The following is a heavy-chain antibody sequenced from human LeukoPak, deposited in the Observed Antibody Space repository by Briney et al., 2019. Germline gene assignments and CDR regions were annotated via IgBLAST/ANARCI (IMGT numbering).Heavy chain of an antibody. J-gene: IGHJ6*03. CDR2: MNPNSGNT. V-gene: IGHV1-8*01. Sequence: ASVKVSCKASGYTFTSYDINWVRQATGQGLEWMGWMNPNSGNTGYAQKFQGRVTMTRNTSISTAYMELSSLRPEDTAVYYCARVNPYYYYMDVWGKGTTVTVSS. D-gene: IGHD1-14*01. CDR1: GYTFTSYD. CDR3: ARVNPYYYYMDV.